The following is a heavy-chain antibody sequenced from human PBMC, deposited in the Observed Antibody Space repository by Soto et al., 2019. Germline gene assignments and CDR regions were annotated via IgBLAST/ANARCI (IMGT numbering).Heavy chain of an antibody. V-gene: IGHV4-38-2*01. CDR2: IYHSGST. J-gene: IGHJ4*02. D-gene: IGHD4-17*01. CDR1: GYSISSGYD. Sequence: PXGTLSLTFAVCGYSISSGYDWCWIRQPPGKGLEWIGSIYHSGSTYYNPSLKSRVTISVDTSKNQFSLKLSSVTAADTAVYYCARLNGDYDVGDYWAQGTLVTVSS. CDR3: ARLNGDYDVGDY.